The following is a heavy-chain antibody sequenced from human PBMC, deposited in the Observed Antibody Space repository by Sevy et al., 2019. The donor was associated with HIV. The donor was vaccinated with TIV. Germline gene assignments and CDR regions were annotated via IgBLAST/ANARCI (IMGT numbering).Heavy chain of an antibody. CDR3: ARDFAAAGTYYFDY. D-gene: IGHD6-13*01. CDR2: ISYDGSNK. V-gene: IGHV3-30-3*01. CDR1: GFTFSNCA. Sequence: GGSLRLSCAASGFTFSNCAMHWVRQAPGKGLEWVAVISYDGSNKYYADSVKGRFTISRDNSKNTLYLQMNSLRAEDTAVYYCARDFAAAGTYYFDYWGQGTLVTVSS. J-gene: IGHJ4*02.